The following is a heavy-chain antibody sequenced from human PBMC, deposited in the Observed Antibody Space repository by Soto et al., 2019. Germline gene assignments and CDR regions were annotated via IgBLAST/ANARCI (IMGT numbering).Heavy chain of an antibody. CDR3: EKDLDSSYFGY. V-gene: IGHV3-23*01. J-gene: IGHJ4*02. CDR2: ISGSGGGT. Sequence: GGSLRLSCAASGFTFSSYAMSWVRQAPGKGLEWVSAISGSGGGTNYADSVKGRFTISRDNSKNTLHLQMNSLRAEDPAVYFCEKDLDSSYFGYWGQAILVSVSS. D-gene: IGHD6-19*01. CDR1: GFTFSSYA.